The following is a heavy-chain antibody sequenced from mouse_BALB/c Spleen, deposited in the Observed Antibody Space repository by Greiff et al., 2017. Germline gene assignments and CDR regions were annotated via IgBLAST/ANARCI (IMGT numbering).Heavy chain of an antibody. CDR1: GYTFTSYW. CDR3: TRLGYGGAMDY. V-gene: IGHV1S22*01. D-gene: IGHD2-14*01. Sequence: LQQPGSELVRPGASVKLSCKASGYTFTSYWMHWVKQRPGQGLEWIGNIYPGSGSTNYDEKFKSKATLTVDTSSSTAYMQLSSLTSEDSAVYYCTRLGYGGAMDYWGQGTSVTVSS. J-gene: IGHJ4*01. CDR2: IYPGSGST.